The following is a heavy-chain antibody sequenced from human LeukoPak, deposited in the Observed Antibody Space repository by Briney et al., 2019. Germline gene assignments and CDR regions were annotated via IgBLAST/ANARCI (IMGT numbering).Heavy chain of an antibody. CDR1: GGSFSGYY. Sequence: SETLSLTCAVYGGSFSGYYWSWIRQPPGKGLEWIREINHSGSTNYNPSLKSRVTISVDTSKNQFSLKLSSVTAADTAVYYCARGRKFSYYYDSSGYYYGFDYWGQGTLVTVSS. CDR3: ARGRKFSYYYDSSGYYYGFDY. D-gene: IGHD3-22*01. CDR2: INHSGST. J-gene: IGHJ4*02. V-gene: IGHV4-34*01.